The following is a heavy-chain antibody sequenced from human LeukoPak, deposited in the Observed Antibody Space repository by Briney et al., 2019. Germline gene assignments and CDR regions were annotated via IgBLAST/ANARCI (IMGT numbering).Heavy chain of an antibody. CDR3: ACYSDAAFDI. Sequence: SETLSLTCAVYGGSFSGNYWSWIRQPPGKGLEWIGEINNSGSTNNNPSLNIRVTISVDTSKNQFSLRQSSVTAADTAVYYCACYSDAAFDIWGQGTMVTVSS. J-gene: IGHJ3*02. CDR2: INNSGST. V-gene: IGHV4-34*01. D-gene: IGHD2-21*01. CDR1: GGSFSGNY.